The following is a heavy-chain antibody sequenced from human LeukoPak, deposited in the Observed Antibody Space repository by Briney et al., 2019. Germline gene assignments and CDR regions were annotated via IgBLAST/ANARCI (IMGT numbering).Heavy chain of an antibody. V-gene: IGHV4-59*01. CDR2: IYYSGST. CDR3: ARADGYKALNAYHI. Sequence: LSETLSLTCTVSGGSISSYYWSWIRQPPGKGLEWIGYIYYSGSTNYNPSLKSRVTISVDTSKNQFSLKLSSVTAADTAVYYCARADGYKALNAYHIWGQGTMVTVSS. J-gene: IGHJ3*02. CDR1: GGSISSYY. D-gene: IGHD5-24*01.